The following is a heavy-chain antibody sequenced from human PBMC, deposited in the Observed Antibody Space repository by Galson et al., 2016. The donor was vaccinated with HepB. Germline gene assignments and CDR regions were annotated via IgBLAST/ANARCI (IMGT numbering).Heavy chain of an antibody. D-gene: IGHD2-15*01. Sequence: SLRLSCAASGISFSNYEMNWVRQAPGKGLEWISYISSSGLTVFYTDSVKGRFTISRDNAQNSLFLQMNSLTAGDTAVYYCARGKFDCSGGTCHYYGMDVWGKGTTVTVSS. J-gene: IGHJ6*04. V-gene: IGHV3-48*03. CDR2: ISSSGLTV. CDR3: ARGKFDCSGGTCHYYGMDV. CDR1: GISFSNYE.